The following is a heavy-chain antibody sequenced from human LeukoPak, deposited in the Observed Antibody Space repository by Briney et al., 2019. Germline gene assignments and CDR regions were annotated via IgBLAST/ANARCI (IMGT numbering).Heavy chain of an antibody. Sequence: GGSLRLSCAASGFNFSSYFMTWVRQAPGKGLEWVSTISGRDGSTYYADSVKGRFTISSDNSKNTLYLQMNSLRAEDTAVYHCATGRSCTTCYLPDYWGQGTLVAVSS. J-gene: IGHJ4*02. CDR2: ISGRDGST. V-gene: IGHV3-23*01. CDR1: GFNFSSYF. CDR3: ATGRSCTTCYLPDY. D-gene: IGHD2-2*01.